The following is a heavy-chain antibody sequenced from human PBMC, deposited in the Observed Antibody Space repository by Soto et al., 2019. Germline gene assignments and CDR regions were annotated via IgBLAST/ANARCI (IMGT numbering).Heavy chain of an antibody. CDR2: IVVGSGNT. CDR3: APEVYDSLTGYSSALGFAP. V-gene: IGHV1-58*02. J-gene: IGHJ5*02. CDR1: GFTFTSSA. D-gene: IGHD3-9*01. Sequence: SVKVSCKASGFTFTSSAMQWVRQARGQRLEWIGWIVVGSGNTNYAQKFQERVTITRDMFTSTAYMELSSLRSEDTAVYYCAPEVYDSLTGYSSALGFAPWGQGTLVTVAS.